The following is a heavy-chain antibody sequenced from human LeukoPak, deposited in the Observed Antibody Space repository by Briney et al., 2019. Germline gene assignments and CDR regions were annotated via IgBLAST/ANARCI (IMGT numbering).Heavy chain of an antibody. J-gene: IGHJ4*02. CDR3: AKVGHDYGDYPIDY. CDR1: GFTFSSYG. CDR2: ISYDGSNK. Sequence: PRGSLRLSCAASGFTFSSYGMHWVRQAPGKGLEWVAVISYDGSNKYYADSVKGRFTISRDNSKNTLYLQMNSLRAEDTAVYYCAKVGHDYGDYPIDYWGQGTLVTVSS. D-gene: IGHD4-17*01. V-gene: IGHV3-30*18.